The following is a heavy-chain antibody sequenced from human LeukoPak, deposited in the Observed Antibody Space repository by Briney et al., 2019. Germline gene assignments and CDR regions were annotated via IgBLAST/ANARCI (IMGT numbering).Heavy chain of an antibody. D-gene: IGHD2-2*01. V-gene: IGHV1-2*02. Sequence: ASVKVSCKASGYTFTGYYMHWVRQAPGQGLEWMGWINPNSGGTNYAQKFQGRVTMTRDTSISTAYMELSRLGSDDTAVYYCARGGWGAYVVVVPAAPYNWFDPWGQGTLVTVSS. CDR2: INPNSGGT. CDR1: GYTFTGYY. J-gene: IGHJ5*02. CDR3: ARGGWGAYVVVVPAAPYNWFDP.